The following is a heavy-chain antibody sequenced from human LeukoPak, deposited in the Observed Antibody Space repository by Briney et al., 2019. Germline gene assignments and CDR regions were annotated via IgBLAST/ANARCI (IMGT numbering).Heavy chain of an antibody. Sequence: GGSLRLSCAASGFTFSSYAMKWVRQAPGKGLEWVSLIWYDGSNKYYADSVKGRFTISRDNSKNTLYLQMNSLRAEDTAVYYCARDWGKGDYWGQGTLVTVSS. CDR3: ARDWGKGDY. D-gene: IGHD3-16*01. CDR1: GFTFSSYA. J-gene: IGHJ4*02. V-gene: IGHV3-33*08. CDR2: IWYDGSNK.